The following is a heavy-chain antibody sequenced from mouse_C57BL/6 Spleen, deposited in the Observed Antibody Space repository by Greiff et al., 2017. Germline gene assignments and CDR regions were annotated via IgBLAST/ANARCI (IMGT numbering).Heavy chain of an antibody. J-gene: IGHJ4*01. V-gene: IGHV1-26*01. D-gene: IGHD4-1*02. CDR3: APTGTRYAMDY. CDR1: GYTFTDYY. CDR2: INPNNGGT. Sequence: EVQLQQSGPELVKPGASVKISCKASGYTFTDYYMNWVKQSHGKSLEWIGDINPNNGGTSYNQKFKGKATLTVDKSSSTAYMELRSLTSEDSAVYYCAPTGTRYAMDYWGQGTSVTVSS.